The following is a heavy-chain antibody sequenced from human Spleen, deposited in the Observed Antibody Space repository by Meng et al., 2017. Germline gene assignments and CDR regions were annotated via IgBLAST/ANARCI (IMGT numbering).Heavy chain of an antibody. D-gene: IGHD4-11*01. CDR2: INHSGST. CDR3: ARGPTTMAHDFDY. V-gene: IGHV4-34*01. CDR1: GCSFSDYY. J-gene: IGHJ4*01. Sequence: GPVLWKPSGSLSVSCVVSGCSFSDYYWSWIRQPPGKGLEWIGEINHSGSTNYNPSLESRATISVDTSQNNLSLKLSSVTAADSAVYYCARGPTTMAHDFDYWGRGTLVTVAS.